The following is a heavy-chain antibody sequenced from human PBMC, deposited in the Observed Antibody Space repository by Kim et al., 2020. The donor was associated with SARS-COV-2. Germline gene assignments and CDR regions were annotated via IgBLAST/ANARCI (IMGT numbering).Heavy chain of an antibody. CDR2: TYYRSKWFN. CDR3: ARGNYFDP. CDR1: GDSVSSNITT. V-gene: IGHV6-1*01. Sequence: SQTLSLTCAISGDSVSSNITTWNWIRQSPSRGLEWLGRTYYRSKWFNDYAVSVKSRITINQDTSKNQFSLQLNSMTPEDTAVYYCARGNYFDPWGQGTLVTVSS. D-gene: IGHD1-7*01. J-gene: IGHJ5*02.